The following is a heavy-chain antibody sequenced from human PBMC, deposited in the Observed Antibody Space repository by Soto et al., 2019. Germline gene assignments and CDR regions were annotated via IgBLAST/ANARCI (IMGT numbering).Heavy chain of an antibody. V-gene: IGHV4-34*01. CDR3: ARRQQYRIYYYYGMDV. CDR1: GGSFSGYY. CDR2: INHSGST. Sequence: PSETLSLTCAVYGGSFSGYYWSWIRQPPGKGLEWIGEINHSGSTNYNPSLKSRVTISVDTSKNQFSLKLSSVTAADTAVYYCARRQQYRIYYYYGMDVWGQGTTVTV. J-gene: IGHJ6*02. D-gene: IGHD4-4*01.